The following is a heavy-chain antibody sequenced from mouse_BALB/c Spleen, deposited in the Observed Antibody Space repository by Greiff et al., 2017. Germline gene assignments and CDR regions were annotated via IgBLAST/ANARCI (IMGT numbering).Heavy chain of an antibody. J-gene: IGHJ2*01. CDR3: VRLGGTRYFDY. CDR1: GFTFNTYA. D-gene: IGHD1-1*02. CDR2: IRSKSNNYAT. Sequence: EVHLVESGGGLVQPKGSLKLSCAASGFTFNTYAMNWVRQAPGKGLEWVARIRSKSNNYATYYADSVKDRFTISRDDSQSMLYLQMNNLTTEDTAIYYCVRLGGTRYFDYWGQGTTLTVSS. V-gene: IGHV10-1*02.